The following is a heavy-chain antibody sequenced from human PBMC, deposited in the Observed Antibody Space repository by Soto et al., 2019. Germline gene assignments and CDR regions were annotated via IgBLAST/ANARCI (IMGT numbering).Heavy chain of an antibody. V-gene: IGHV4-34*01. J-gene: IGHJ6*03. CDR3: ARGSADEYSSSRHYYYMDV. Sequence: QVQLQQWGAGLLKPSETLSLTCAVYGGSFSGYYWSWIRQPPGKGLEWIGEINHSGSTNYNPSLKSRVTISVDTSKTQFSLKLSSVTAADTAVYYCARGSADEYSSSRHYYYMDVWGKGTTVTVSS. D-gene: IGHD6-6*01. CDR1: GGSFSGYY. CDR2: INHSGST.